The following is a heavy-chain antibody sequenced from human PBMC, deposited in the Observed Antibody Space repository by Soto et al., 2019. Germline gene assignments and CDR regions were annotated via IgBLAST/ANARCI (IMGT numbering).Heavy chain of an antibody. CDR3: AKDKGYTYGHAFDY. V-gene: IGHV3-30*18. D-gene: IGHD5-18*01. Sequence: GGSLRLSCAASGFTFSDYNMHWVRQAPGKVLEWVALISSEGSNKYYADSVKGRFTISRDNSKNMLYLQMNSLRAEDTAVYYCAKDKGYTYGHAFDYWGQGTLVTVSS. J-gene: IGHJ4*02. CDR1: GFTFSDYN. CDR2: ISSEGSNK.